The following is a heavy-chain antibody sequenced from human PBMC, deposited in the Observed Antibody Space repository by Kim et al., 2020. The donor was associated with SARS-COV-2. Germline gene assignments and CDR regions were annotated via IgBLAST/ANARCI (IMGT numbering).Heavy chain of an antibody. V-gene: IGHV3-30*01. CDR3: ARPLAARPVFVY. D-gene: IGHD6-6*01. J-gene: IGHJ4*02. Sequence: YYADSVKGRFTISRDNSKNTLYLQMNSLRAEDTAVYYCARPLAARPVFVYWGQGTLVTVSS.